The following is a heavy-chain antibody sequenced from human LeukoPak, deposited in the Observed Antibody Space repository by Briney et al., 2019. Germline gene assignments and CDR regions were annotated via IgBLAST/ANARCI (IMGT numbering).Heavy chain of an antibody. CDR1: GGSFSGYY. CDR2: INHSGST. V-gene: IGHV4-34*01. D-gene: IGHD3-10*01. J-gene: IGHJ4*02. CDR3: ARELWFGEVNYFDY. Sequence: SSETLSLTCAVYGGSFSGYYWSWIRQPPGKGLEWIGEINHSGSTNYNPSLKSRVTISVDTSKNQFSLKLGSVTAADTAVYYCARELWFGEVNYFDYWGQGTLVTVSS.